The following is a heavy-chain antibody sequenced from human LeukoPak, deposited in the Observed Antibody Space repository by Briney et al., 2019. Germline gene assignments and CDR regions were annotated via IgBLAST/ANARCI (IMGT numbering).Heavy chain of an antibody. V-gene: IGHV4-30-4*08. CDR1: GGSISSTTYS. CDR3: ARVEVRFLENLHWFDP. J-gene: IGHJ5*02. D-gene: IGHD3-3*01. CDR2: IHYSGST. Sequence: SETLSLTCTVSGGSISSTTYSWGWIRQPPGKGLEWIGYIHYSGSTYYNPSLKSRVTISVDTSKNQFSLKLSSVTAADTAVYYCARVEVRFLENLHWFDPWGQGTLVTVSS.